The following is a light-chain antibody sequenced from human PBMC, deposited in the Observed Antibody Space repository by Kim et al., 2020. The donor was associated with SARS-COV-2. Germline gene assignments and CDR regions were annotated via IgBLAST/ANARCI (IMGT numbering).Light chain of an antibody. CDR1: SSNIGNNY. CDR2: DNN. J-gene: IGLJ1*01. V-gene: IGLV1-51*01. Sequence: GQKVNISCSGSSSNIGNNYVSWYQQLPGTAPKLLIYDNNKRPSGIPDRFSGSKSGTSATLGITGLQTGDEADYYCGTWDSSLSVYVFGTGTKVTVL. CDR3: GTWDSSLSVYV.